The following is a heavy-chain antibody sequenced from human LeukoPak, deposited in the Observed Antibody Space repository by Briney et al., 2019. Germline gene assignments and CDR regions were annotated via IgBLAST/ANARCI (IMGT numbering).Heavy chain of an antibody. CDR1: GFTLGTYT. Sequence: GGSLRLSCAASGFTLGTYTKNWVRQAPGKGLEWVSSISISSTYRYYADSVKGRFTMSRDNAKNSLFLQMNSLRAEDTAVYYCARDQPDTAFDYWGQGTLVTVSS. D-gene: IGHD5-18*01. CDR3: ARDQPDTAFDY. J-gene: IGHJ4*02. V-gene: IGHV3-21*01. CDR2: ISISSTYR.